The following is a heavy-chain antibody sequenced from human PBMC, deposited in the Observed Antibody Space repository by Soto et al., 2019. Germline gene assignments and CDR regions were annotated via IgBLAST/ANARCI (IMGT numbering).Heavy chain of an antibody. J-gene: IGHJ4*02. CDR2: ISAYNGNT. D-gene: IGHD5-18*01. CDR1: GYTFTSYG. CDR3: ARDYVPVDTAIALDY. Sequence: ASVKVSCKASGYTFTSYGISWVRQAPGQGLEWMGWISAYNGNTNYAQKLQGRVTMTTDTSTSTAYMELRSLRSDDTAVYYCARDYVPVDTAIALDYWGQGTLVTVSS. V-gene: IGHV1-18*01.